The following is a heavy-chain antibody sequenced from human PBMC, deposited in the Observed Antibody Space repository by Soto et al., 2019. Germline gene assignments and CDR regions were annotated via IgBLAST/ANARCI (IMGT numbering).Heavy chain of an antibody. Sequence: GGSLRLSCAASGFTFSTYAMHWVRQAPGKGLEWVATISDDGTNKFYADSVKGRFTISRDNSKDTLYLQMNGLRPEDTAMYYCPRKGHGDWFDTRGLRQLVTVSS. CDR3: PRKGHGDWFDT. V-gene: IGHV3-30-3*01. CDR1: GFTFSTYA. J-gene: IGHJ5*02. D-gene: IGHD3-10*01. CDR2: ISDDGTNK.